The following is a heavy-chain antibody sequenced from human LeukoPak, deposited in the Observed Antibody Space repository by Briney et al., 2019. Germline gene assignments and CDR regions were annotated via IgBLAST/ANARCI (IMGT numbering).Heavy chain of an antibody. CDR1: GFTFSSYA. CDR3: AKDATYYYDSSGYYYFDY. CDR2: ISGSGGST. Sequence: GGSLRLSCAASGFTFSSYAMSWVRQAPGKGLEWVSAISGSGGSTYYADSVKGRFTISRDNSKNTLYLQMNSLRAEDTAVYYCAKDATYYYDSSGYYYFDYWGQGTLVTVSS. D-gene: IGHD3-22*01. J-gene: IGHJ4*02. V-gene: IGHV3-23*01.